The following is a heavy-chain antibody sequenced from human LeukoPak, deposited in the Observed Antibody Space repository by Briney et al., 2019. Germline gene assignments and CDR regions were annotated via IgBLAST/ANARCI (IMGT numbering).Heavy chain of an antibody. CDR3: AKGDQGYFDY. CDR2: ISYDGSNK. CDR1: GFTFSSYG. J-gene: IGHJ4*02. V-gene: IGHV3-30*18. Sequence: GRSLRLSCAASGFTFSSYGMHWVRQAPGKGLEWVAVISYDGSNKYYADSVKGRFTISRDNSKNTLYLQMNSLRAEDTAVYYCAKGDQGYFDYWGQGTLVTVSS.